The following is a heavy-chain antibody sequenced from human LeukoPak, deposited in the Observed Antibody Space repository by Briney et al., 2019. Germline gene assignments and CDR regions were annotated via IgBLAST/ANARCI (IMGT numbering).Heavy chain of an antibody. CDR1: GGSISSSTYC. Sequence: SETLSLTCTVSGGSISSSTYCWSWVRQPPGKGLEWIGCMYYSGNTYYSSSLKGRVTISLDTPKNQFSLRLNSVTASDTAVYYCARDPLEWPDAPYFDYWGQGTLVTVSS. CDR3: ARDPLEWPDAPYFDY. J-gene: IGHJ4*02. V-gene: IGHV4-39*02. D-gene: IGHD3-3*01. CDR2: MYYSGNT.